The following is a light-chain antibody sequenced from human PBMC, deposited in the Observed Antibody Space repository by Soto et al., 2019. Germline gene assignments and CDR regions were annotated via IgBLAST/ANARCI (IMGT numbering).Light chain of an antibody. V-gene: IGKV3-20*01. CDR1: QSVSSSY. J-gene: IGKJ2*01. CDR2: GAS. CDR3: QQYGSSGYT. Sequence: EIVLTQSPGTLSLSPGERATLSCRASQSVSSSYLAWYQQKPGQAPRLLIYGASSRATGIPDRFSGSGSGTDFTLTISRLEPEVFAVYYCQQYGSSGYTFGQGTKLEIK.